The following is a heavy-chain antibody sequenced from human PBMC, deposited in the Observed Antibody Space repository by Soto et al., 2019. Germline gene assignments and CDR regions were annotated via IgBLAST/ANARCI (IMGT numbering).Heavy chain of an antibody. CDR3: ARGTTVVTNWFDP. CDR1: GGSISSGNYF. J-gene: IGHJ5*02. D-gene: IGHD4-17*01. V-gene: IGHV4-30-4*01. CDR2: IYYSGST. Sequence: QVQLQESGPGLVKPSQTLSLSCTVSGGSISSGNYFWSWIRQPPGKGLEWIGFIYYSGSTYYNPSLKSRVSLSVDTSKNQVSLRLSSVSAADTPVYYCARGTTVVTNWFDPWGQGTLVTVSS.